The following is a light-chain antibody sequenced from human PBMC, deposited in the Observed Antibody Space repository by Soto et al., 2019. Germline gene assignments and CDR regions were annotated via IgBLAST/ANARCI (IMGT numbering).Light chain of an antibody. J-gene: IGKJ2*01. V-gene: IGKV3-11*01. CDR1: QSVSSY. CDR3: QQSTNWPPT. CDR2: DAS. Sequence: EIVLTQSPATLSLSPGERATLSCRASQSVSSYLAWYQQKPGQAPRLLIYDASNRATGIPARFSGSGSGTVFPLTISSLAPEDSPVYYCQQSTNWPPTFGQGTKLEIK.